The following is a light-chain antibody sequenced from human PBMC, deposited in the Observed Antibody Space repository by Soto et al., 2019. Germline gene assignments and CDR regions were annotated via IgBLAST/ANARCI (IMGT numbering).Light chain of an antibody. CDR1: QIVLYSSNNKNY. CDR2: WAS. CDR3: QKYYSTHPT. V-gene: IGKV4-1*01. J-gene: IGKJ1*01. Sequence: DIVMTQSPDSLAVSLGERATINCKSSQIVLYSSNNKNYLAWYQQKPGQPPKLLIYWASTRESGVPDRFSGSGSGTDFTLTISSLQAEDVAVYYCQKYYSTHPTFGQGTKVEIK.